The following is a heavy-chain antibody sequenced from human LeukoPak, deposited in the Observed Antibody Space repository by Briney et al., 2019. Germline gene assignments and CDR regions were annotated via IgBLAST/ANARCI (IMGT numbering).Heavy chain of an antibody. CDR3: AREVPAAQYYYYYGMDV. J-gene: IGHJ6*02. D-gene: IGHD2-2*01. CDR2: VYSGNT. Sequence: SSETLSLTCAVSGASVSNYYWSWIRQPPGKGLEWIAYVYSGNTKYNPSLESRVTISVDTSMNQFSLKLTSVTAADTAVFYCAREVPAAQYYYYYGMDVWGQGTTVTVSS. V-gene: IGHV4-59*02. CDR1: GASVSNYY.